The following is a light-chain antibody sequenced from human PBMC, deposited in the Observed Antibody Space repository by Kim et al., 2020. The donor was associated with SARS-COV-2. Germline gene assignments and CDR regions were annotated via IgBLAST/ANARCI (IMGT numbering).Light chain of an antibody. CDR3: QQYYSHPLT. Sequence: DIQMTQSPSSLSASVGDRLTLTCRASQDISNSLAWYQQKPGKAPKLLLSATSKLERGVPSRFSGSGSGTTYTLTISNLQPEDFATYYCQQYYSHPLTFGGGTKVDIK. CDR2: ATS. V-gene: IGKV1-NL1*01. CDR1: QDISNS. J-gene: IGKJ4*01.